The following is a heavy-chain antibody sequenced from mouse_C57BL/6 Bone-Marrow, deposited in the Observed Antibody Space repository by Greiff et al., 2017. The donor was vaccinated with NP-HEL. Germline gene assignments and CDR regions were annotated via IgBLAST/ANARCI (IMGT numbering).Heavy chain of an antibody. D-gene: IGHD2-2*01. J-gene: IGHJ4*01. CDR1: GFNIKDDY. V-gene: IGHV14-4*01. CDR2: IDPENGDT. CDR3: TVRDGYVYYAMDY. Sequence: VQLQQSGAELVRPGASVKLSCTASGFNIKDDYMHWVKQRPEQGLEWIGWIDPENGDTEYASKFQGKATITADKSSNTAYLQLSSLTSEDTAVYYCTVRDGYVYYAMDYWGQGTSVTVSS.